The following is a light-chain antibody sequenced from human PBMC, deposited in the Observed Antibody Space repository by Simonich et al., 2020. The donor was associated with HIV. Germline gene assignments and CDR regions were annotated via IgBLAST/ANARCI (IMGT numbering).Light chain of an antibody. CDR3: QQRSDWPLT. CDR2: DAS. J-gene: IGKJ4*01. CDR1: QSVSSN. V-gene: IGKV3-11*01. Sequence: EIVLTQSPATLSLSPGERATLSCWASQSVSSNLGWYQQKPGQAPRLLIYDASNRDNGIPARFSGSGSGTDLTLSISSLEPEDFAVYYCQQRSDWPLTFGGGTKVEIK.